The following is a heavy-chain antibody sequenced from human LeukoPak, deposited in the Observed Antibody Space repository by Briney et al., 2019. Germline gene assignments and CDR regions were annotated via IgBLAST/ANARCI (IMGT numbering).Heavy chain of an antibody. Sequence: SQTLSLTCTVSGGSVSSGDYYWSWIRQPPGKGLEWIGYIYYSGSTYYNPSLKSRVTISVDTSKNQFSLKLSSVTAADTAVYYCARAFRVDYGDLPSWFDPWGQGSLLTVSS. CDR1: GGSVSSGDYY. CDR2: IYYSGST. J-gene: IGHJ5*02. CDR3: ARAFRVDYGDLPSWFDP. D-gene: IGHD4-17*01. V-gene: IGHV4-30-4*08.